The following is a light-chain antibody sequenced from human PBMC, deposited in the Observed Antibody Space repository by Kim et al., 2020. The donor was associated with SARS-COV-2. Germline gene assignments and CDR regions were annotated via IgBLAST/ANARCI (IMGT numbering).Light chain of an antibody. J-gene: IGKJ5*01. CDR3: LQHSTYPPT. Sequence: ASVGDTVTITRRANQEIRNDLGSYNQKPERAPKSLIYGAYSLQSGVPSRFSGSGYGTEFTLTLSSVQTEDFANYICLQHSTYPPTFGQGTRLEIK. CDR2: GAY. CDR1: QEIRND. V-gene: IGKV1-17*01.